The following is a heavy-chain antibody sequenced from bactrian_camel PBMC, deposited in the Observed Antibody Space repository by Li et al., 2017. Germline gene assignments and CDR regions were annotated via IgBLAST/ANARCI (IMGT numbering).Heavy chain of an antibody. Sequence: HVQLVESGGGSVQAGGSLTLTCTYSHEFKAMGWFRQAPGKGHEAVAEITTDGSVDYIDSMKGRFTFSQDKTKNTAALQMRNLLAEDAGLYYCGVRPKGGVDYGKGTCDPTEYEYYNFGQGTQVTVS. CDR1: HEFKA. CDR3: GVRPKGGVDYGKGTCDPTEYEYYN. D-gene: IGHD4*01. J-gene: IGHJ4*01. V-gene: IGHV3S53*01. CDR2: ITTDGSV.